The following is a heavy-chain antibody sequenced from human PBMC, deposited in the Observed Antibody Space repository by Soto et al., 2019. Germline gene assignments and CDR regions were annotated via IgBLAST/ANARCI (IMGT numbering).Heavy chain of an antibody. CDR2: ISGNDGKT. V-gene: IGHV1-18*01. CDR1: GGTFSSYA. Sequence: ASVKVSCKASGGTFSSYAISGVRQAPGQGLEWMGWISGNDGKTKYARKFQGRVTITKDTSTNTAYMELRSLTSDDTGVYYCARDLLRETWQTNYLDFWGQGTPVTVSS. J-gene: IGHJ4*02. CDR3: ARDLLRETWQTNYLDF. D-gene: IGHD2-15*01.